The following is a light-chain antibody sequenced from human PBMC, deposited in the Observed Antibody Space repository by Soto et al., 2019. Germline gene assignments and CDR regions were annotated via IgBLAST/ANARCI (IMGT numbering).Light chain of an antibody. CDR2: EVT. Sequence: QSALTQPASVSGSPGQSITISCTGTSSDVGDYNYVSWYQHHPGKAPKLMIYEVTNRPSGVSNRFSGSKSGNTASLTISGLQTEDEAEYYCSSYTDNNAYVFGTGTKVTVL. CDR3: SSYTDNNAYV. CDR1: SSDVGDYNY. J-gene: IGLJ1*01. V-gene: IGLV2-14*01.